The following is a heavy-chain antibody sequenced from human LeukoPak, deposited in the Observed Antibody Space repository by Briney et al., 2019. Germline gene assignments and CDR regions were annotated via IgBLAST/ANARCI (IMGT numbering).Heavy chain of an antibody. V-gene: IGHV3-30*04. D-gene: IGHD2-15*01. CDR3: AKEGRGYCSGGSCYDFDY. Sequence: QSGGSLRLSCTASGFTFGDYAMSWVRQAPGKGLEWVAVISYDGSNKYYADSVKGRFTISRDNSKNTLYLQMNSLRAEDTAVYYCAKEGRGYCSGGSCYDFDYWGQGTLVTVSS. CDR2: ISYDGSNK. J-gene: IGHJ4*02. CDR1: GFTFGDYA.